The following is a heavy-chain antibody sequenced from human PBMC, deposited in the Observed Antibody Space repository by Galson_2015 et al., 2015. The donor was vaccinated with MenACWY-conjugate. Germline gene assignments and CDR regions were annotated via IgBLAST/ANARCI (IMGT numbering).Heavy chain of an antibody. Sequence: SVKVSCKASGYTFTTYAIHWVRQAPGQSLEWMGWINAATGNAKFSQKFQGRVTITRDTSASTAYMDLSSLRSEDTAVYYCARGLGECSGGRCPSYWFDPWGQGTQITVSS. CDR2: INAATGNA. CDR1: GYTFTTYA. D-gene: IGHD2-15*01. J-gene: IGHJ5*02. CDR3: ARGLGECSGGRCPSYWFDP. V-gene: IGHV1-3*01.